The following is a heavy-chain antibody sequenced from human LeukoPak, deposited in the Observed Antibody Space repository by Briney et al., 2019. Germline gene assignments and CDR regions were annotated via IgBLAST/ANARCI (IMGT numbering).Heavy chain of an antibody. V-gene: IGHV3-11*03. Sequence: GGSLRLSCAASGFTFIDYYMSWIRQAPWKGLDWVAYTSPSTDYRSYAPSVRGRFTISRDNAKNSLCLEMNSLRAEDTAVYYCARKCVNTRGEVGMDVWGQGTTVTVSS. D-gene: IGHD3-16*01. CDR1: GFTFIDYY. CDR3: ARKCVNTRGEVGMDV. J-gene: IGHJ6*02. CDR2: TSPSTDYR.